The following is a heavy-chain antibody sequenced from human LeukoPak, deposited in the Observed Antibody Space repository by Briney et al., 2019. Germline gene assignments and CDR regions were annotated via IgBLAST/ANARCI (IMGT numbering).Heavy chain of an antibody. J-gene: IGHJ4*02. CDR2: IYSGGST. CDR3: ARDPPAVAANAYG. CDR1: GVTVGNNY. D-gene: IGHD6-6*01. V-gene: IGHV3-66*01. Sequence: GGSLRLSCAASGVTVGNNYMNWVRQAPGKGLEWVSLIYSGGSTHYADSVKGRFTISRDNSKNTLYLQMNSLRVDDTAVYYCARDPPAVAANAYGWGQGTLVTVSS.